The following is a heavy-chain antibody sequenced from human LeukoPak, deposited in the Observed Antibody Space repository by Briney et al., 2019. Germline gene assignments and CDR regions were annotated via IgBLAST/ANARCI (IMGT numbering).Heavy chain of an antibody. V-gene: IGHV3-33*01. J-gene: IGHJ6*02. CDR2: IWNDGSNK. D-gene: IGHD6-6*01. Sequence: GGSLRLSCAASGFTFSSYGMHWVRQAPGKGLEWVAVIWNDGSNKDYADSVKGRFTISRDNSKNTLYLQMNSLRAEDTAVYYCARDSSSSYYYYYGMDVWGQGTTVTVSS. CDR3: ARDSSSSYYYYYGMDV. CDR1: GFTFSSYG.